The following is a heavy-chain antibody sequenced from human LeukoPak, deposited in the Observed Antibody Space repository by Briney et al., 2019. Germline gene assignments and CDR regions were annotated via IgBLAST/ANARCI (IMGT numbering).Heavy chain of an antibody. Sequence: SGGSLRLSCAASGFTFSSYEMNWVRQAPGKGLEWVAYISGSGSTIYYGDSVKGRFTISRDNAKNSLYLQINSLRAEDTAVYYCARGEQRTGAFDIWGQGTMVTVSS. J-gene: IGHJ3*02. CDR2: ISGSGSTI. CDR1: GFTFSSYE. CDR3: ARGEQRTGAFDI. D-gene: IGHD1/OR15-1a*01. V-gene: IGHV3-48*03.